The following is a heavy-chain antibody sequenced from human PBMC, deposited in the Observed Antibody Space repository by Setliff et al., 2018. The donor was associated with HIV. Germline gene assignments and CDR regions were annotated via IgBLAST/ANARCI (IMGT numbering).Heavy chain of an antibody. J-gene: IGHJ5*02. D-gene: IGHD3-10*02. V-gene: IGHV3-7*01. CDR1: GFTFSNYW. CDR2: IKLDGNEK. CDR3: ARYVWLNAPRDH. Sequence: PGGSLRLSCAASGFTFSNYWMSWVRQAPGKGLEWVASIKLDGNEKYYVDSVKGRFTISRDDLKNSLYLQMNSLRVEDTAVYYCARYVWLNAPRDHWGQGTLVTVSS.